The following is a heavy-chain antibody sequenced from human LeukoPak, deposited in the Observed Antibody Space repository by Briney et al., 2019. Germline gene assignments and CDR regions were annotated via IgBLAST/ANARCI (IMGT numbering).Heavy chain of an antibody. CDR1: GFTFSSYA. CDR3: ARMLGVAVAADY. D-gene: IGHD6-19*01. CDR2: ISYDGSNK. Sequence: GGSLRLSCAASGFTFSSYAMHWVRQAPGKGLEWVAVISYDGSNKYYADSVKGRFTISRDNSKNTLYLQMNSLRAEDTAVYYCARMLGVAVAADYWGQGTLVTVSS. V-gene: IGHV3-30-3*01. J-gene: IGHJ4*02.